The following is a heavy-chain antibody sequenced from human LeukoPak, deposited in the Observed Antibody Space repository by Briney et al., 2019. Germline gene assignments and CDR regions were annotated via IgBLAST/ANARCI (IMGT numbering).Heavy chain of an antibody. CDR2: IGGGGDNT. CDR3: AKRGSSSKFFDY. J-gene: IGHJ4*02. V-gene: IGHV3-23*01. CDR1: GFTFSGSA. D-gene: IGHD6-6*01. Sequence: GGSLRLSCAASGFTFSGSAMHWVRQAPGEGLEWVSAIGGGGDNTYYADSVKGRFTISRDNSKNTLFLQMSSLRAEDTAVYYCAKRGSSSKFFDYWGQGVLVTVSS.